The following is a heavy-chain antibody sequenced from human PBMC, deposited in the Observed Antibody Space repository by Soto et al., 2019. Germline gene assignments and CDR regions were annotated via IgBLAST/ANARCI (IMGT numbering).Heavy chain of an antibody. CDR2: ISSNGGST. CDR3: LNWCVYAYGYCYYCYGRDV. D-gene: IGHD5-12*01. Sequence: GGSLRLSCSASGFTFSSYAMHWVRQAPGKGLEYVSAISSNGGSTYYADSVKGRFTISRDNSKNTLYLQMSSLRAEDTAVYYCLNWCVYAYGYCYYCYGRDVWGRRSTVSASS. CDR1: GFTFSSYA. J-gene: IGHJ6*02. V-gene: IGHV3-64D*08.